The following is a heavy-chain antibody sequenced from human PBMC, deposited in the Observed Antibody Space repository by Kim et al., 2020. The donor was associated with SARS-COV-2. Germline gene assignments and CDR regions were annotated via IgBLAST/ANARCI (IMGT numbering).Heavy chain of an antibody. D-gene: IGHD3-22*01. CDR2: ISGSGHKI. V-gene: IGHV3-23*01. J-gene: IGHJ6*02. CDR1: FIFKNVA. CDR3: TKVALGHNYYAIDV. Sequence: FIFKNVAMSWVRHSPGKGLEWVSTISGSGHKIHYADAVQGRFAISRDNSNVFLQMSSLRAVDTAVYYCTKVALGHNYYAIDVWGQGTTVTVSS.